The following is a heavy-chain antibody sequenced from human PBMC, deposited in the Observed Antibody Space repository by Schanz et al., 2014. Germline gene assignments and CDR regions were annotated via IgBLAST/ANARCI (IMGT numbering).Heavy chain of an antibody. J-gene: IGHJ4*02. CDR2: VYHSGGT. CDR3: ARSVGMVRRYFDS. V-gene: IGHV4-4*02. CDR1: GGSISNANW. D-gene: IGHD5-18*01. Sequence: QVQLQESGPGLVKPSGTLSLTCAVSGGSISNANWWSWVRQPPGKGLQWIGEVYHSGGTNYNPSLKIGVTMSLDVSKNQFSLRLTSVTAADTAVYYCARSVGMVRRYFDSWGQGNLVTVSS.